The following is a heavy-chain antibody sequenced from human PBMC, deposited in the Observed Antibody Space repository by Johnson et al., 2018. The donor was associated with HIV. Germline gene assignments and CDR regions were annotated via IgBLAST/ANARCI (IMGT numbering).Heavy chain of an antibody. J-gene: IGHJ3*01. V-gene: IGHV3-33*01. CDR3: ARGFVRISMILVADAFDL. Sequence: QVYLVESGGGVVQPGRSLRLSCAASGFTFSSYGMHWVRQAPGKGLEWVAVIWYDGSNKYYADSVKGRFTISRDNTKNSLHLQMNSLRGEDTALYYCARGFVRISMILVADAFDLWGQGTMVTVSS. CDR2: IWYDGSNK. D-gene: IGHD3-22*01. CDR1: GFTFSSYG.